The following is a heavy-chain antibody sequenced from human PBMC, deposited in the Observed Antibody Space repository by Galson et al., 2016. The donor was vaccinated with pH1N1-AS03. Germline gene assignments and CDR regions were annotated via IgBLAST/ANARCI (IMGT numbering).Heavy chain of an antibody. CDR3: ARDGIGYCGRDCTYRYGMDV. CDR2: ISSSSTTI. V-gene: IGHV3-48*01. Sequence: SLRLSCAGSGFTFNKYCIAWVRQSPGKGLEWVSYISSSSTTIYYADSVKGRFTISRDNAKNSLYLQMNSLRADDTAVYYCARDGIGYCGRDCTYRYGMDVWGQGTMVTVSS. J-gene: IGHJ6*02. D-gene: IGHD2-21*02. CDR1: GFTFNKYC.